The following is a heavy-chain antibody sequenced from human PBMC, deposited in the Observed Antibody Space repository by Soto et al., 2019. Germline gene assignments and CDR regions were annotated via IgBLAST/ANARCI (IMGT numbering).Heavy chain of an antibody. CDR2: ISGSGGGT. V-gene: IGHV3-23*01. CDR3: AKAVVATTARGSDY. CDR1: GFTFSSYA. D-gene: IGHD3-22*01. J-gene: IGHJ4*02. Sequence: PGGSLRLSCAASGFTFSSYAMSWVRQAPGKGLEWVSTISGSGGGTFYVDSVKGRFTISRDNSKNTLFLQMHSLRAEDTAVYYCAKAVVATTARGSDYWGQGTLVTVS.